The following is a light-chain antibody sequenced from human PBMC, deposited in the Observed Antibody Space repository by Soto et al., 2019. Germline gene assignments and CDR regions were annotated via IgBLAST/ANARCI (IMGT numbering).Light chain of an antibody. CDR1: QPIGTS. Sequence: DIQMTQSPSSLSAFVGDSVTVTCRASQPIGTSLHWYQQRAGTAPKVLISAATKLQSGVPSRFSGRGSGTDFHLTINNRXXXXSXXYFCQQGYNTFWTFGRGTKV. J-gene: IGKJ1*01. CDR2: AAT. V-gene: IGKV1-39*01. CDR3: QQGYNTFWT.